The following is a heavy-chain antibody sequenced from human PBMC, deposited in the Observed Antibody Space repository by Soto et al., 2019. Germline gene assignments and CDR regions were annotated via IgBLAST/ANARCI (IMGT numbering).Heavy chain of an antibody. V-gene: IGHV3-30*14. D-gene: IGHD3-10*01. Sequence: QVQLVESGGGVVQPGRSLRLSCAASGFTFSSYAMHWVRQAPGKGLEWVAVISYDGSNKYYADSAKGQFTISRDNSKNTLYLQMNSLRAEDTAVYYCARDHVLLWFGEYGMDVWGKGTTVTVSS. CDR1: GFTFSSYA. CDR2: ISYDGSNK. J-gene: IGHJ6*04. CDR3: ARDHVLLWFGEYGMDV.